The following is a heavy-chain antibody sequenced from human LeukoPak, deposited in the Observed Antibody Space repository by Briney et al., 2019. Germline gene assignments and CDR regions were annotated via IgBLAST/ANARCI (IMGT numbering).Heavy chain of an antibody. J-gene: IGHJ4*02. D-gene: IGHD6-19*01. CDR1: GGSFSGYY. V-gene: IGHV4-34*01. CDR3: ARSSGWYSYYFDY. CDR2: INHSGST. Sequence: TETLSLTCAVYGGSFSGYYWSWIRQPPGKGLEWIGEINHSGSTNYNPSLKSRVTISVDTSKNQFSLKLSSVTAADTAVYYCARSSGWYSYYFDYWGQGTLVTVSS.